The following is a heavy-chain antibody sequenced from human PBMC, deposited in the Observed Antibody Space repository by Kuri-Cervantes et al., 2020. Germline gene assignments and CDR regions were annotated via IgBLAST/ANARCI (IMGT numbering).Heavy chain of an antibody. V-gene: IGHV3-30*02. CDR1: GFTFSSYG. D-gene: IGHD2-21*01. Sequence: GESLKISCAASGFTFSSYGMHWVRQAPGKGLEWVAFIRYDGSNKYYADSVKGRFTISRDNSKNTLDLQMNSLRAEDTSVYYCAKAGIGMWSLGYWGQGTLVTVSS. CDR3: AKAGIGMWSLGY. CDR2: IRYDGSNK. J-gene: IGHJ4*02.